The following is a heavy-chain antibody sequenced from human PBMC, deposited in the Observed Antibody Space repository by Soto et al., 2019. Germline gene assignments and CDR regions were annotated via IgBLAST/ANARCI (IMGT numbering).Heavy chain of an antibody. J-gene: IGHJ4*02. CDR2: IKEDGTNT. CDR3: ARGGGIVDN. V-gene: IGHV3-7*01. D-gene: IGHD1-26*01. CDR1: GFTFNHDW. Sequence: EVQVVESGGDLVQPGGSLRLSCAASGFTFNHDWMTWVRKASGKGLEWVASIKEDGTNTYYADSVRGRFTLSRDNTKNSLYLQMNSLRVEDTAVYYCARGGGIVDNWGQGTLVTVSS.